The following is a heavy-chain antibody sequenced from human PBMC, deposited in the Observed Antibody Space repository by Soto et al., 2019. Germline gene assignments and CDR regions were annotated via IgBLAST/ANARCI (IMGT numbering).Heavy chain of an antibody. CDR1: GLAVSNNY. Sequence: EVQLVESGGGLIQPGGSLRLSCAASGLAVSNNYMTWVRQAPGRGLEWVSLLYTDGTTYYGDSVKGRFTISRDNSKNTLYLHMSSLTVEDTAIYYCATIWSTLTGWLESWGQGTLVTVSS. CDR3: ATIWSTLTGWLES. CDR2: LYTDGTT. J-gene: IGHJ5*01. D-gene: IGHD4-17*01. V-gene: IGHV3-53*01.